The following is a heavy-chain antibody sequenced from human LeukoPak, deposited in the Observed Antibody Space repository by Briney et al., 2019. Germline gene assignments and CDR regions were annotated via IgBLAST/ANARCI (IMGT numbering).Heavy chain of an antibody. Sequence: PSETLSLTCTVSGGSISSYYWSWIRQPPGKGLEWIGYIYYSGSTYYNPSLKSRVTISVDTSKNQFSLKLSSVTAADTAVYYCAEHSSGYYFPFDYWGQGTLVTVSS. D-gene: IGHD3-22*01. V-gene: IGHV4-59*12. CDR2: IYYSGST. CDR1: GGSISSYY. J-gene: IGHJ4*02. CDR3: AEHSSGYYFPFDY.